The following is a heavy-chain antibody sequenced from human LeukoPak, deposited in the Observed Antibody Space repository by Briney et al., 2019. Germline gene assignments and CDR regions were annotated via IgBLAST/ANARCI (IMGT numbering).Heavy chain of an antibody. V-gene: IGHV4-30-4*01. D-gene: IGHD5-12*01. Sequence: SQTLSLTCTVSGGSISSGDYYWGWLRQPPGTGLEWVGYIYYSGSTYYNPSLKSRVTISVDTSKNQFSLKLSSVTAADTAVYYCASRGYYWYFDLWGRGTLVTVSS. CDR2: IYYSGST. CDR3: ASRGYYWYFDL. J-gene: IGHJ2*01. CDR1: GGSISSGDYY.